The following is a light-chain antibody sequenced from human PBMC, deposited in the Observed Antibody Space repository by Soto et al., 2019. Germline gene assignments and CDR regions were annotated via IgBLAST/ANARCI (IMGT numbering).Light chain of an antibody. CDR2: GAS. CDR1: QSVSSN. CDR3: QQYNNWPLT. J-gene: IGKJ4*01. Sequence: EVVMTQSPATLSLSPGERATLSCRASQSVSSNLAWYQQKPGQAPRLLIYGASTRATVIPARFSGSGSGTEFTLSISSLQSEDFAVYYCQQYNNWPLTFGRGTKVDIK. V-gene: IGKV3-15*01.